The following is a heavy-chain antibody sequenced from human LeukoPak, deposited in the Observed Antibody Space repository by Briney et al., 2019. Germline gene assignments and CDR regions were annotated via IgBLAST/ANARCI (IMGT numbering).Heavy chain of an antibody. CDR2: IYPGDSDT. V-gene: IGHV5-51*01. CDR1: GYSFTSYW. CDR3: AKSTAVAGNLFDY. D-gene: IGHD6-19*01. Sequence: GESLKISCKGSGYSFTSYWIGWVGQMPGKGLEWMGIIYPGDSDTRYSPSFQGQVTISADKSISTAYLQWSSLKASDTAMYYCAKSTAVAGNLFDYWGQGTLVTVSS. J-gene: IGHJ4*02.